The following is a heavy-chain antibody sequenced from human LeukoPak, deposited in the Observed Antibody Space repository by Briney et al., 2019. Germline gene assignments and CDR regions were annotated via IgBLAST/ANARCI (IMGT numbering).Heavy chain of an antibody. V-gene: IGHV3-23*01. D-gene: IGHD6-19*01. J-gene: IGHJ4*02. CDR3: AKDLPSNMAVASYYFDY. CDR2: ISGSGGST. CDR1: GFTISSYV. Sequence: GGSLRLSCAASGFTISSYVMSWVRLAPGKGLEWVSGISGSGGSTHYADPVKGRFTISRDNSKNTLYLQMNSLRGEDTAEYYCAKDLPSNMAVASYYFDYWGQGTLVTVSS.